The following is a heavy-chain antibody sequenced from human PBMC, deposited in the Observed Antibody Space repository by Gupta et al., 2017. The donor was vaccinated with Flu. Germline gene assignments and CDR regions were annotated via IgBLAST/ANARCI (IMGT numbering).Heavy chain of an antibody. CDR1: GFTFSDHY. V-gene: IGHV3-72*01. J-gene: IGHJ4*02. Sequence: AASGFTFSDHYMDWVRQAPGKGLEWVGRIKNRAQSTIADYVASVKGRFTMSRDDSKNSLYLQMNFLKVEDTAVYFCARDSSASLDQWGQGTLVTVSS. CDR2: IKNRAQSTIA. CDR3: ARDSSASLDQ.